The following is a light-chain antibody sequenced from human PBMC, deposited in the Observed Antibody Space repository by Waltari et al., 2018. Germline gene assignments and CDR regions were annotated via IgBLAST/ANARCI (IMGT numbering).Light chain of an antibody. V-gene: IGKV3-20*01. CDR1: ESVSRA. J-gene: IGKJ1*01. CDR2: GGS. Sequence: EIVLTQSPGTLSLSVGERATVSCRASESVSRALAWYQQKPGQAPRLLIYGGSTRATGIPDRFSGSGSGTDFSLTISRLEPDDFAVYYCQHYLRLPVTFGQGTTVEI. CDR3: QHYLRLPVT.